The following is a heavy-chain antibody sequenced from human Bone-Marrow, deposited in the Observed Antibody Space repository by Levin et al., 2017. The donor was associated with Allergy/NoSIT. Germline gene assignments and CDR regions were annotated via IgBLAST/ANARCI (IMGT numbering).Heavy chain of an antibody. V-gene: IGHV3-20*04. J-gene: IGHJ4*02. CDR1: GFTFDDYG. CDR2: INWNGDNT. D-gene: IGHD4-11*01. Sequence: GESLKISCAASGFTFDDYGVSWVRQAPGKALEWVSLINWNGDNTDYADSVKGRFTISRDNAKNTLFLQMDSLRAEDTAFYYCARSQAAQGDSPFESWGQGTLVTVSS. CDR3: ARSQAAQGDSPFES.